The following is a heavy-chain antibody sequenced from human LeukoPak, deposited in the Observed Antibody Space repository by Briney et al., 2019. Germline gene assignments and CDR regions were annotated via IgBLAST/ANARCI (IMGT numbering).Heavy chain of an antibody. CDR2: THYRGDI. J-gene: IGHJ4*02. D-gene: IGHD3-10*01. CDR1: GASVSSDY. CDR3: GRNLGSGSDH. V-gene: IGHV4-59*02. Sequence: SETLSLTCSVSGASVSSDYWNWIRQSPGRGLEGIGYTHYRGDINYNPSLKSRLTMSVDASSNQVSLKLSSVTAADAAVYYCGRNLGSGSDHWGQGTLVTVSS.